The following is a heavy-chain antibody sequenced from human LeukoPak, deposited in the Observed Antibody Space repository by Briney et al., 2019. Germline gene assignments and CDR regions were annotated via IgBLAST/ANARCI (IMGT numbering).Heavy chain of an antibody. J-gene: IGHJ4*02. CDR3: ARRAGAYSHPYDY. CDR1: GFTFSSYA. Sequence: GGSLRLSCAASGFTFSSYAMSWVRQAPGKGLEWVSASGSGGNTYYADSVRGRFTISRDNSKNTLYLQMNSLRAEDTAVYYCARRAGAYSHPYDYWGQGTLVTVSS. D-gene: IGHD4/OR15-4a*01. CDR2: SGSGGNT. V-gene: IGHV3-23*01.